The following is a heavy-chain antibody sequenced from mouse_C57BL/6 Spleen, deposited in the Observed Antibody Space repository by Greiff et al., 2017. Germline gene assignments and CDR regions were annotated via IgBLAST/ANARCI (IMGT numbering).Heavy chain of an antibody. Sequence: QVQLQQSGPGLVQPSQSLSITCTVSGFSLTSYGVHWVRQSPGKGLEWLGVIWSGGSTDYNAAFISRLSISKDNSKSQVFFKMNSLQADDTAIYFCARNYYGSSYWYFDVWGTGTPVTVSS. J-gene: IGHJ1*03. CDR1: GFSLTSYG. D-gene: IGHD1-1*01. CDR2: IWSGGST. CDR3: ARNYYGSSYWYFDV. V-gene: IGHV2-2*01.